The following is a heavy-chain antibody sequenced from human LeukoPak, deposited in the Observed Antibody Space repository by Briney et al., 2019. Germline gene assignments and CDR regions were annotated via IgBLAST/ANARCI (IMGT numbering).Heavy chain of an antibody. V-gene: IGHV3-33*01. CDR2: IWYDGSSK. Sequence: GRSLRLSCAASGFTFSSYGMHWVRQAPGKGLEWVAVIWYDGSSKYYADSVKGRFTISRDNSKNTLYLQMNSLRAEDTAVYYCARVMVRGVRFNGMDVWGKGTTVTVSS. CDR1: GFTFSSYG. J-gene: IGHJ6*04. CDR3: ARVMVRGVRFNGMDV. D-gene: IGHD3-10*01.